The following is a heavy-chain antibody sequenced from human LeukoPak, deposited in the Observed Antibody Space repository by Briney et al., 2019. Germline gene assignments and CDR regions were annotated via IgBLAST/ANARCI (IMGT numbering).Heavy chain of an antibody. Sequence: GASVKVSCKASGYTFTSYGISWVRQAPGQGLEWMGWINPNSGGTNYAQKFQGWVTMTRDTSISTAYMELSRLRSDDTAVYYCARASTRGRITIFGVVGNWFDPWGQGTLVTVSS. J-gene: IGHJ5*02. V-gene: IGHV1-2*04. D-gene: IGHD3-3*01. CDR2: INPNSGGT. CDR3: ARASTRGRITIFGVVGNWFDP. CDR1: GYTFTSYG.